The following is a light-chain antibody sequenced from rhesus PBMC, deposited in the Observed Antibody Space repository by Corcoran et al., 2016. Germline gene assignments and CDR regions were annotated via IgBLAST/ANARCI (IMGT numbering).Light chain of an antibody. Sequence: DIQMTQSPSSLSASVGDRVTITCRASQGISNWLAWYQQKPGKAPKLLNYRASNLETGVPSRFRGSGSGTDFTLTISSLQPEDIATYYCQQHDNSPFTFGPGTKLDIK. J-gene: IGKJ3*01. CDR3: QQHDNSPFT. CDR1: QGISNW. V-gene: IGKV1-69*01. CDR2: RAS.